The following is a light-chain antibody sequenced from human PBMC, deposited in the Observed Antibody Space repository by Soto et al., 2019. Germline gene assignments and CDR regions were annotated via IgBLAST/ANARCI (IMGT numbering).Light chain of an antibody. V-gene: IGLV1-40*01. CDR3: QSYDSSLSAVV. J-gene: IGLJ2*01. Sequence: QSVLTQPPSVSVSPGQRVTISCTGSSSNIGAGYDVHWYQQLPGTAPKLLIYVNSNRPSWVPDRFSGSKSGTSASLAITGLQAEDEDEDYCQSYDSSLSAVVFGGGTKLTVL. CDR1: SSNIGAGYD. CDR2: VNS.